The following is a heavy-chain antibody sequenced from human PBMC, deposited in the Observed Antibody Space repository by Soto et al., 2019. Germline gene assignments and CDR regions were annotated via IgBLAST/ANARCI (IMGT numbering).Heavy chain of an antibody. D-gene: IGHD2-2*02. Sequence: ASVKVSCKASGYTFTSYAMHWVRQAPGQRLEWMGWINAGYGNTKYSQKFQGRVTITRDTSASTAYMELSSLRSEDTAVYYCARSLQIVPAAIAYWGQGTLVTVSS. CDR3: ARSLQIVPAAIAY. V-gene: IGHV1-3*01. CDR2: INAGYGNT. CDR1: GYTFTSYA. J-gene: IGHJ4*02.